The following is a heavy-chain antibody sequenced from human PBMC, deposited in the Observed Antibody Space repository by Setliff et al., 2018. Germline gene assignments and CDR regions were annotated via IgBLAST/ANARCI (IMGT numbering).Heavy chain of an antibody. V-gene: IGHV3-7*03. CDR3: AKESGFWSGLSLDN. D-gene: IGHD3-3*01. CDR2: IKQDGSEK. CDR1: GFTFSSYW. Sequence: LRLSCAASGFTFSSYWMSWVRQAPGKGLEWVANIKQDGSEKYYVDSVKGRFTISRDNAKNSLYLQMNSLRVEDTALYYCAKESGFWSGLSLDNWGQGTLVTVSS. J-gene: IGHJ4*02.